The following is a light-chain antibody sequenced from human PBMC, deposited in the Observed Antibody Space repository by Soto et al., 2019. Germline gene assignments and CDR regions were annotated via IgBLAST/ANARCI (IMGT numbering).Light chain of an antibody. CDR1: SSNIGAGYD. Sequence: QSVLTQPPSVSGAPGQRVTISCTGSSSNIGAGYDVHWYQQLPGTAPKLLIYGNSNRPSGVPDRFSGSKSGTSASLAITGLQAEDEADYYCQSYDNSLREVFGGGTKVTVL. J-gene: IGLJ2*01. V-gene: IGLV1-40*01. CDR3: QSYDNSLREV. CDR2: GNS.